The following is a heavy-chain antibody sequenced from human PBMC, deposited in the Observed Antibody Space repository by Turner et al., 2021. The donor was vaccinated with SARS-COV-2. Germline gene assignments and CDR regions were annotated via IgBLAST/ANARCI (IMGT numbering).Heavy chain of an antibody. CDR1: GYTFTSYD. J-gene: IGHJ6*02. CDR2: MNIKSGNT. D-gene: IGHD6-19*01. CDR3: ARGVAVAGTPSDYYYYYGMDV. V-gene: IGHV1-8*02. Sequence: QVQLVQSGAEVKKPGASVTVSCKASGYTFTSYDINWVRQATGQGLGWMGWMNIKSGNTGYAQKFQGRVTMTRNTSISTAYMGLSSLRSEDTAVYYCARGVAVAGTPSDYYYYYGMDVWGQGTTVTVSS.